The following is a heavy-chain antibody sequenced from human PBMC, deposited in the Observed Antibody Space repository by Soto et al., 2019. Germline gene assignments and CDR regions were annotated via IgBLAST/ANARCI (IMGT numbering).Heavy chain of an antibody. D-gene: IGHD3-9*01. CDR2: IYYSGST. Sequence: SETLSLTCTVSGGSISSGGYYWSWIRQHPGKGLEWIGYIYYSGSTYYNPSLKSRVTISVDTSKNQFSLKLSSVTAADTAVYYCARDRYYDILTGGNYYYGMDVWGQGTTVTVSS. J-gene: IGHJ6*02. CDR1: GGSISSGGYY. V-gene: IGHV4-31*03. CDR3: ARDRYYDILTGGNYYYGMDV.